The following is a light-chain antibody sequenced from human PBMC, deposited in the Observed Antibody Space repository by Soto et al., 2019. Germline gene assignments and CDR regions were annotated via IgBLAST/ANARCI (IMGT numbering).Light chain of an antibody. CDR3: QQYGSSPSIT. J-gene: IGKJ5*01. Sequence: EIVLTQSPGTLSLSPGERATLPCRASQSVSSSYLAWYQQKPGQAPRLLIYDASSRATGIPDRFSGSGSGTDFTLTISRLEPEDFAVYYCQQYGSSPSITFGQGTRLEIK. CDR2: DAS. CDR1: QSVSSSY. V-gene: IGKV3-20*01.